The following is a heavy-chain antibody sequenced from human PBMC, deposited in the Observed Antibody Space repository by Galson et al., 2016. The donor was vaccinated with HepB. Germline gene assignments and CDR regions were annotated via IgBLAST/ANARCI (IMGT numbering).Heavy chain of an antibody. CDR1: GYRFTTYW. D-gene: IGHD6-19*01. CDR3: ARLESTGWYNRYVYYGLDG. J-gene: IGHJ6*02. CDR2: IYPGDSDT. Sequence: QSGAEVKKPGESLKISCRGSGYRFTTYWIGWVRQMPGKGLEWMGIIYPGDSDTRYSPSFQGQVTISADKSINTAYLQWSSLKASDTAMYYCARLESTGWYNRYVYYGLDGWGQGTTVTVSS. V-gene: IGHV5-51*01.